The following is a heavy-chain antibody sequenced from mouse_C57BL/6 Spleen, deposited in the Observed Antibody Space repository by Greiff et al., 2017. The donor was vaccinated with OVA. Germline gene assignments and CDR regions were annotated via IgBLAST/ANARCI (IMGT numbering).Heavy chain of an antibody. CDR1: GYTFTDYE. V-gene: IGHV1-15*01. CDR3: TRCTTVVYFDY. D-gene: IGHD1-1*01. J-gene: IGHJ2*01. CDR2: IDPETGGT. Sequence: QEQLKQSGAELVRPGASVTLSCKASGYTFTDYEMHWVKQTPVHGLEWIGAIDPETGGTAYNQKFKGKAILTADKSSSTAYMELRSLTSEDSAVYYCTRCTTVVYFDYWGQGTTLTVSS.